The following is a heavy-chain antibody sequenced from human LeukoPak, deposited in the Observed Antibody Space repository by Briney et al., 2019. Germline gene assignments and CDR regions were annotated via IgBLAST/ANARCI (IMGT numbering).Heavy chain of an antibody. CDR1: GFTVSNNY. J-gene: IGHJ4*02. D-gene: IGHD1-26*01. Sequence: HPGGSLRPSCAASGFTVSNNYMSWVRQTPGKGLEWVSLIYSGGSTYYADSVKGRFTISRDNSKNTLYLQMNSLRAEDTAVYYCRWEPKYWGQGTLVTVSS. CDR2: IYSGGST. CDR3: RWEPKY. V-gene: IGHV3-66*01.